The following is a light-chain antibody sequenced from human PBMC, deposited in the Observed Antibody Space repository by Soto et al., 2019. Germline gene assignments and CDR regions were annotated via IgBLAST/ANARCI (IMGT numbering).Light chain of an antibody. CDR2: AAS. V-gene: IGKV1-6*01. J-gene: IGKJ4*01. CDR3: QMYNNWVGT. CDR1: QDIRND. Sequence: AFQMTQSPSSLSASVGDRVTITCRASQDIRNDLGWYQQKPGKAPRLLIYAASILQSGVPSRFSGSGSGTDFTLTINSLQSEDFAVYYCQMYNNWVGTFGGGTKVEIK.